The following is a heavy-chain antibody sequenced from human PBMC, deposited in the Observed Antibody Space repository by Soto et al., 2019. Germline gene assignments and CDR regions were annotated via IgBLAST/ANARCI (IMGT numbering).Heavy chain of an antibody. D-gene: IGHD2-21*02. J-gene: IGHJ6*02. V-gene: IGHV1-69*02. Sequence: QAQLVQSGAEVKKPGSSVRLSCSTSGGSFSSYTLNWVRQAPGQGLEWLGRIIPVLTITDYAQKFRGRLTIXAXRXSNTAYMGLTSLRSDDTAVYYCARRRYCGADCYKNYYFGMDVWGQGTTVTVSS. CDR1: GGSFSSYT. CDR2: IIPVLTIT. CDR3: ARRRYCGADCYKNYYFGMDV.